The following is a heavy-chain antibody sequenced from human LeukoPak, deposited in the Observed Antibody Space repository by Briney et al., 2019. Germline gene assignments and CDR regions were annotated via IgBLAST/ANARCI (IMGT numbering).Heavy chain of an antibody. CDR1: GLTLSNYW. Sequence: GGSLTLSCAASGLTLSNYWMNWVRQAPGKGLELVANIKQDGSEIYYVDSVKGRFTISRDNAKNALWLQMNSLRVEDTALYYCARGGSTYGAVSVPWGQGTPVTVSS. D-gene: IGHD5-18*01. CDR2: IKQDGSEI. V-gene: IGHV3-7*01. CDR3: ARGGSTYGAVSVP. J-gene: IGHJ5*02.